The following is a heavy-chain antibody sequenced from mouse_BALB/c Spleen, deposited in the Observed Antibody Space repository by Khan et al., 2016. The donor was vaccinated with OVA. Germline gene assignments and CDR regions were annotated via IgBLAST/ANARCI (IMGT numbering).Heavy chain of an antibody. CDR2: VSLNYDNT. Sequence: QVQLQQSGPELVRPGESVKISCKGSGYTFTEYSIHWVKQSHAKSLEWIGVVSLNYDNTDYNPKFKGKATMTVDKSSSTAYVELARLTSEDSAIDYCAAYYRFDYTMDYWGQGTSVTVSS. D-gene: IGHD2-14*01. CDR1: GYTFTEYS. V-gene: IGHV1S137*01. J-gene: IGHJ4*01. CDR3: AAYYRFDYTMDY.